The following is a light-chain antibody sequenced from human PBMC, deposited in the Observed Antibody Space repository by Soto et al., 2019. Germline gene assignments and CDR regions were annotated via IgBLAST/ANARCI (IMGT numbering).Light chain of an antibody. Sequence: DIQMTQSPSTLSASVGDRVTITCRASQSISSWLAWCQQKPGKAPKLLIYDASSLESGVPSRFSGSGSGTEFTLTISSLQPDDFATYYCQQYNSFTFGGGTKVEIK. V-gene: IGKV1-5*01. J-gene: IGKJ4*01. CDR1: QSISSW. CDR3: QQYNSFT. CDR2: DAS.